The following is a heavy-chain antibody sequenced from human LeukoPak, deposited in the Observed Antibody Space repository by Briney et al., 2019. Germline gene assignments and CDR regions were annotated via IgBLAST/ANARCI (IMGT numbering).Heavy chain of an antibody. J-gene: IGHJ6*03. CDR1: RFTLNTYD. CDR3: ANSRGQFCSTTTCSVMDV. V-gene: IGHV3-30*02. D-gene: IGHD2-2*01. Sequence: GGSLRLSCAASRFTLNTYDMHWVRQAPGKGLEWVAFIVYDGRNTYYADSVKGRFTISRDNSKDTLYLQMNGLRAEDTAVYYCANSRGQFCSTTTCSVMDVWGKGTTVTVSS. CDR2: IVYDGRNT.